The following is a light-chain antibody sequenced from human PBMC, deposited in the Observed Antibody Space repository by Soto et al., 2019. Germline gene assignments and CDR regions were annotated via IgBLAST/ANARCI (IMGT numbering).Light chain of an antibody. CDR2: GAS. V-gene: IGKV3-20*01. CDR3: KQYGSSPT. J-gene: IGKJ3*01. CDR1: QSVSSSY. Sequence: EIVLTQSPGTLSLSPGERATLSCRASQSVSSSYLAWYQQKPCQAPRLLIYGASSRATGIPDRFSGSVSGTDFTLTISRLDPEDFAVYYCKQYGSSPTFGTGTKVDIK.